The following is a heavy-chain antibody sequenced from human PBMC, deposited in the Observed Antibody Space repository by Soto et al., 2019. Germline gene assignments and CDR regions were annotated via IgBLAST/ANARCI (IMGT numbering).Heavy chain of an antibody. CDR3: ARSLSWFDP. Sequence: SETLSLTCTVSGCSISSYYWSWIRQPPGKGLEWIGYIYYSGSTNYNPSLKSRVTISVDTSKNQFSLKLSSVTAADTAVYYCARSLSWFDPWGQGTLVTVSS. V-gene: IGHV4-59*01. J-gene: IGHJ5*02. CDR1: GCSISSYY. CDR2: IYYSGST.